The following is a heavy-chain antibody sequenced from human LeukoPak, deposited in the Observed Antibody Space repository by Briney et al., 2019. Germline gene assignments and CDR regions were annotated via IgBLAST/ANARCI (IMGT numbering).Heavy chain of an antibody. J-gene: IGHJ4*02. V-gene: IGHV4-34*01. Sequence: SETLSLTCAVYGGSFSGYYWSWIRQPPGKGLEWIGETNHSGSTNYNPSLKSRVTISVDTSKNQFSLKLSSVTAADTAVYYCARGLLGISGSWGQGTLVTVSS. CDR1: GGSFSGYY. CDR3: ARGLLGISGS. CDR2: TNHSGST. D-gene: IGHD3-10*01.